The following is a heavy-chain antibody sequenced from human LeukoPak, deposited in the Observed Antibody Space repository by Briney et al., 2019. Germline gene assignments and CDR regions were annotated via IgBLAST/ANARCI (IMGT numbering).Heavy chain of an antibody. CDR2: IYYGGST. CDR3: ARTTEGGYSYGSFYYYYMDV. V-gene: IGHV4-39*07. CDR1: GGSISSSSYY. Sequence: PSETLSLTCTVSGGSISSSSYYWGWIRQPPGKGLEWIGSIYYGGSTYYNPSLKSRVTISVHTSKNQFSLKLSSVTAADTAVYYCARTTEGGYSYGSFYYYYMDVWGKGATVTISS. D-gene: IGHD5-18*01. J-gene: IGHJ6*03.